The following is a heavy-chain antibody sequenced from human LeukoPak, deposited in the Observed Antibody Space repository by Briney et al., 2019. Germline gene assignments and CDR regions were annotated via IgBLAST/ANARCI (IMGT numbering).Heavy chain of an antibody. V-gene: IGHV3-11*01. D-gene: IGHD6-13*01. Sequence: PGGSLRLSCAASGFTFNDYYMSWIRQAPGKGLEWLSYINIGGTNTHYTDSVKGRFTISRDNAKKSLYLQMNSLRAEDTALYYCAKDMGSSWTYWGQGTLVTVSS. CDR3: AKDMGSSWTY. CDR1: GFTFNDYY. CDR2: INIGGTNT. J-gene: IGHJ4*02.